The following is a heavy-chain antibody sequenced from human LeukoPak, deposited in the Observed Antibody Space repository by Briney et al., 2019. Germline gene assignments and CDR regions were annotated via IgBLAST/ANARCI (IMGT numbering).Heavy chain of an antibody. J-gene: IGHJ6*02. CDR2: IRYDGSNK. D-gene: IGHD2-2*01. CDR3: AKVPAASDYYYYGMDV. V-gene: IGHV3-30*02. Sequence: GGSLRLSCAASGFTFSSYGMHWVRQAPGKGLEWVAFIRYDGSNKYYADSVKGRFTISRDNSKNTLYLQMNSLRAEDTAVYYCAKVPAASDYYYYGMDVWGQGTTVTVSS. CDR1: GFTFSSYG.